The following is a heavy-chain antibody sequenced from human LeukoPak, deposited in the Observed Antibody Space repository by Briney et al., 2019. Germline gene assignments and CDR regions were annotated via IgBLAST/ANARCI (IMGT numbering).Heavy chain of an antibody. V-gene: IGHV3-30*02. D-gene: IGHD1-14*01. CDR2: IRSDGSDK. J-gene: IGHJ6*03. CDR3: TSRYLHYYYYYMDV. Sequence: PGGSLRLSCAASGFTFSNYDMHWARQAPGKGLEWVTFIRSDGSDKYYADSVKGRFTISRDNSKNTLYLQMNSLKTEDTAVYYCTSRYLHYYYYYMDVWGKGTTVTVSS. CDR1: GFTFSNYD.